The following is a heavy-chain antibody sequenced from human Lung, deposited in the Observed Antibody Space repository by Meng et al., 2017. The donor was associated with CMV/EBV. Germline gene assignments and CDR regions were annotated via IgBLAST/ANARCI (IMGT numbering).Heavy chain of an antibody. CDR3: AREVLVPAAIRYYYYGMDV. CDR2: IWYDGSNK. Sequence: GESLKISCAASGFTFSSYGMHWVRQAPGKGLEWVAVIWYDGSNKYYTDSVKGRFTISRDNSKNTLYLQMNSLRAEDTAVYYCAREVLVPAAIRYYYYGMDVWGQGTTVTVSS. J-gene: IGHJ6*02. V-gene: IGHV3-33*01. CDR1: GFTFSSYG. D-gene: IGHD2-2*01.